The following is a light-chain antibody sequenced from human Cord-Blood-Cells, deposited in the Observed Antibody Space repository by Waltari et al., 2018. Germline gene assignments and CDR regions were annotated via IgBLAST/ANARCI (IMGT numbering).Light chain of an antibody. CDR2: YVS. Sequence: QSALTQPASVSGSPGQSITISCTGTSSDVCGDNYVSWYQQHPGKAPKLMIYYVSNRPSGVSYRSSGSKSANTASLTISGLQAEDGADYYCSSYTRSSTPVVFVGGTKLPVL. CDR3: SSYTRSSTPVV. CDR1: SSDVCGDNY. V-gene: IGLV2-14*01. J-gene: IGLJ2*01.